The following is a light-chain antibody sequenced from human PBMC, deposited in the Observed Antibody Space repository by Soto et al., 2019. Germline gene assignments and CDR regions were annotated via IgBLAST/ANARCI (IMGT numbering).Light chain of an antibody. J-gene: IGKJ3*01. V-gene: IGKV3-20*01. CDR3: QQYVTSPFP. CDR1: QSVTSNY. CDR2: GTS. Sequence: EIELTQSPGTLSLSQGERATLSCRASQSVTSNYLAWYQQKPGQAPRLLIYGTSFRATGIPDRFSGSGSGTDFTLTISRLEREDFAVYYCQQYVTSPFPFGPGTKVNIK.